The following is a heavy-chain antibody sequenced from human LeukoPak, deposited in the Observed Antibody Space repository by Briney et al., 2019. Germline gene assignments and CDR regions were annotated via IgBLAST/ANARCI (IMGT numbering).Heavy chain of an antibody. V-gene: IGHV3-9*01. Sequence: PGGSLRLSCLGSGFSLDDYAMHWVRQPPEKGLEWVSSISWDSGNQAYADSVKGRFTISRDNAKNSLFLQMNSLRPEDTAFYYWIKNMGFDLLKDAFHIWGQGTLVTVSS. CDR1: GFSLDDYA. CDR3: IKNMGFDLLKDAFHI. D-gene: IGHD3-9*01. CDR2: ISWDSGNQ. J-gene: IGHJ3*02.